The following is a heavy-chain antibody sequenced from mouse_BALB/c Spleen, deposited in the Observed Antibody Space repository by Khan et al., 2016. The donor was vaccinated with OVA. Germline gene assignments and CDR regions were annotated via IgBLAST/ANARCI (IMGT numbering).Heavy chain of an antibody. Sequence: VQLKQSGPGLVKPSQSLSLTCTVTGYSITSGYAWNWIRQFPGNKLEWMGYISYSGVTSYTPSLKSRISITRDTSKNQFFLQLNSVTTEDTATNYCGRGNYYGYYFDYWGQGTTLTVSS. J-gene: IGHJ2*01. V-gene: IGHV3-2*02. CDR3: GRGNYYGYYFDY. CDR2: ISYSGVT. D-gene: IGHD1-1*01. CDR1: GYSITSGYA.